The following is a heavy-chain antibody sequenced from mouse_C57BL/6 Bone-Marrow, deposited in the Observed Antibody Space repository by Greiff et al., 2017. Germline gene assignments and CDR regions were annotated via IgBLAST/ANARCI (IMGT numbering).Heavy chain of an antibody. CDR3: TRPAVVARRYFDV. V-gene: IGHV1-15*01. CDR2: IDPETGGT. D-gene: IGHD1-1*01. J-gene: IGHJ1*03. CDR1: GYTFTDYE. Sequence: VQLQQSGAELVRPGASVTLSCKASGYTFTDYEMHWVKQTPVHGLEWIGAIDPETGGTAYNQKFKGKAILTADKSSSTAYMELRSLTSEDSAVYYCTRPAVVARRYFDVWGTGTTVTVSS.